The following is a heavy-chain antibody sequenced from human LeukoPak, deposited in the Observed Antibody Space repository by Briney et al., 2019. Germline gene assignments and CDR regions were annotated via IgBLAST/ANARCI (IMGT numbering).Heavy chain of an antibody. Sequence: SETLSLTCTVSGGSISSYYWSWIRQPPGKGLEWIGYIYYSGSTNYNPSLKSRVTISVDTSKNQFSLKLSSVTAADTAVYYCARDLVPGHTANRADYYGPRPYAFDIWGQGTMVTVSS. J-gene: IGHJ3*02. CDR1: GGSISSYY. V-gene: IGHV4-59*12. D-gene: IGHD3-10*01. CDR2: IYYSGST. CDR3: ARDLVPGHTANRADYYGPRPYAFDI.